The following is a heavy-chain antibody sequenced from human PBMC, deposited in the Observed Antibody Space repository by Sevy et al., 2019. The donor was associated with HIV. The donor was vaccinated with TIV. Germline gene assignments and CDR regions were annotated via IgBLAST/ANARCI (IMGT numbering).Heavy chain of an antibody. CDR3: ARLGWERVDDYGGNWDY. D-gene: IGHD4-17*01. Sequence: ASVKVSCKASGYAFSSYGISWERQAPGQGLEWMGWISAYNSKTNYAQNLQGRVTVTTDASTSTAYMELRSLRSDDTAVYYCARLGWERVDDYGGNWDYWGQGTLVTVSS. CDR2: ISAYNSKT. V-gene: IGHV1-18*04. J-gene: IGHJ4*02. CDR1: GYAFSSYG.